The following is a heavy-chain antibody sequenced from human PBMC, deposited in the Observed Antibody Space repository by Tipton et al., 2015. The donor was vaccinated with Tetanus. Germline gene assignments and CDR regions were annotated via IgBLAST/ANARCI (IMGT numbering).Heavy chain of an antibody. CDR3: ARAAGFLGLTHDF. CDR1: GASFSSGDYY. D-gene: IGHD2/OR15-2a*01. CDR2: IYQTGTT. Sequence: TLSLTCTVSGASFSSGDYYWSWIRKPPGKDLEWIGYIYQTGTTYYNPSLKGGVTISMDRSNTQFSLRLDSLTAADTAVYYCARAAGFLGLTHDFWGRGTLVSVSS. J-gene: IGHJ4*02. V-gene: IGHV4-30-4*01.